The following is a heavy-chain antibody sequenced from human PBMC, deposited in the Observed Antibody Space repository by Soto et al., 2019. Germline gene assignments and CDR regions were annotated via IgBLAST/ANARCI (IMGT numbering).Heavy chain of an antibody. CDR1: GGSVSIGDYL. J-gene: IGHJ6*02. V-gene: IGHV4-30-4*01. D-gene: IGHD4-17*01. Sequence: PSETLSLTCTVFGGSVSIGDYLWSWIRQRPGKGLEWIGYIHDSGNTYYNPSLMSRVTISLDTSKNQFSLKVTSMTAADTAVYFCARARGGDSGDYASLFDRWGQGTTVTV. CDR2: IHDSGNT. CDR3: ARARGGDSGDYASLFDR.